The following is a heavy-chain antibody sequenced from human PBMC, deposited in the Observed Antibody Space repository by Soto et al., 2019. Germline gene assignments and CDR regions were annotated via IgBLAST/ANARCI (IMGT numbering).Heavy chain of an antibody. V-gene: IGHV4-34*01. J-gene: IGHJ4*02. CDR2: IHHSGST. CDR3: ARGVDSWSGYLF. Sequence: PSETLSLTCALYGGSFDGYYWNWIRQSPGKGLEWIGEIHHSGSTKYNPSLKSRVSLSVDTSTKQFSLKMTSMTAADRGVYYCARGVDSWSGYLFWGQGTPVTVSS. CDR1: GGSFDGYY. D-gene: IGHD3-3*01.